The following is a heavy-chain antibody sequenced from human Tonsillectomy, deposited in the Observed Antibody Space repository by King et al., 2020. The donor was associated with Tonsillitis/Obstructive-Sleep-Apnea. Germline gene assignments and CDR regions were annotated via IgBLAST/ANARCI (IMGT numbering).Heavy chain of an antibody. CDR2: INHSGST. J-gene: IGHJ4*02. CDR1: GGSFSGYY. V-gene: IGHV4-34*01. Sequence: VKLQQWGAGLLKPSETLSLTCAVYGGSFSGYYWSWIRQPPGKGLEWIGEINHSGSTNYNPSLKSRVTISVDTTKNQFSVKLSSVTAADTAVDYCARTENNWEPSYYFDYWGQGTLVTVSS. CDR3: ARTENNWEPSYYFDY. D-gene: IGHD1-20*01.